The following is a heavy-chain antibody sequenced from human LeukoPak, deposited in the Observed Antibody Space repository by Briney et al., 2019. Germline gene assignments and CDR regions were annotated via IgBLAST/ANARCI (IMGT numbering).Heavy chain of an antibody. CDR3: ARADATYCSSTSCFNPAIDY. CDR1: GYTFTSYG. J-gene: IGHJ4*02. CDR2: ISAYNGNT. Sequence: ASVKVSCKASGYTFTSYGISWVRQAPGQGLEWMGWISAYNGNTNYAQKLQGRVTMTTDTSTSTAYMELRSLRSDDTAVYYCARADATYCSSTSCFNPAIDYWGQGTLVTVSS. D-gene: IGHD2-2*01. V-gene: IGHV1-18*01.